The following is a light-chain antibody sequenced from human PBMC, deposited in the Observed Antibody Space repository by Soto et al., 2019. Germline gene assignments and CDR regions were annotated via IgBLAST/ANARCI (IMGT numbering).Light chain of an antibody. V-gene: IGKV1-6*02. Sequence: AIQMTQSPSSLSASVGDRVTITCRASQGIRNDLGWYQQKPGKAPRLLIYAASYLQSGDPSRFSGSGSGTDFTLTSSSLQPEDSATYYYLQDYNSPYTFGQVTKLEIK. CDR1: QGIRND. J-gene: IGKJ2*01. CDR3: LQDYNSPYT. CDR2: AAS.